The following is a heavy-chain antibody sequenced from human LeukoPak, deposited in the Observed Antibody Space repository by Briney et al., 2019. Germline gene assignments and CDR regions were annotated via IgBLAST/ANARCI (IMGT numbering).Heavy chain of an antibody. J-gene: IGHJ5*02. V-gene: IGHV4-34*01. CDR1: GGSFSGYY. CDR3: ARLPYSSGWYYYFDP. Sequence: SETLSLTCAVYGGSFSGYYWSWLRQPPGKGLEWIGTIHYSGSTYYNPSLKSRVTISGDTSKNQFSLKLSSVTAADTAVYYCARLPYSSGWYYYFDPWGQGTLVTVSS. D-gene: IGHD6-19*01. CDR2: IHYSGST.